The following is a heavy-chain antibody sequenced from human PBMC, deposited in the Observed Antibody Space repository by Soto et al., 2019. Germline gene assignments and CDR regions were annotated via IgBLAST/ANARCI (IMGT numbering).Heavy chain of an antibody. CDR1: GYTFTSYA. J-gene: IGHJ5*02. CDR3: ARGRYYDFWSGPKSRWFDP. V-gene: IGHV1-3*01. D-gene: IGHD3-3*01. CDR2: INAGNGNT. Sequence: ASVKVSCKASGYTFTSYAMHWVRQAPGQRLEWMGWINAGNGNTKYSQKFQGRVTITRDTSASTAYMELSSLRSEDTAVYYCARGRYYDFWSGPKSRWFDPGGQGTLVTVSP.